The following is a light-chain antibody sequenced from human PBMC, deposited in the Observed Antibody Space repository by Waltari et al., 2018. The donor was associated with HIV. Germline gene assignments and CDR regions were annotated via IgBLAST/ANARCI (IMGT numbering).Light chain of an antibody. CDR3: GTWDSRLSARV. V-gene: IGLV1-51*01. CDR1: SSNIGNNY. CDR2: DNN. Sequence: QSVLTQPPSVSAAPGQKVTISCSGSSSNIGNNYVSWYQQLPGTAPKLLIYDNNKRPSGIPGRSSASKSGTSATLGITGLQTGDEADYYCGTWDSRLSARVFGGGTKLTVL. J-gene: IGLJ3*02.